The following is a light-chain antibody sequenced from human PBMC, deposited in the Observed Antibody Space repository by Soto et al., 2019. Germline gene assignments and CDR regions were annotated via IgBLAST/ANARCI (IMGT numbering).Light chain of an antibody. Sequence: EIVMTQSPGTLSVSPGEGATLSCRASQSVSGNLAWYQQKPGQAPRLLIYGTSIRATGVPARFSGGGSGTEFTLTISGLQSEDLAVYYCQHRSNWPSWTFGAGTKVDI. CDR1: QSVSGN. V-gene: IGKV3-15*01. CDR2: GTS. CDR3: QHRSNWPSWT. J-gene: IGKJ1*01.